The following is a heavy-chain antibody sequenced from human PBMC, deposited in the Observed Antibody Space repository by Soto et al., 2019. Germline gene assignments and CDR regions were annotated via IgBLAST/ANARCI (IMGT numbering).Heavy chain of an antibody. CDR1: GFIFIDYH. J-gene: IGHJ3*02. D-gene: IGHD6-13*01. CDR3: ARDRSSWGKRDAFDI. Sequence: PGWSVRLSCVASGFIFIDYHMSWIRQAPGKGLEWVSYISSSGSTIYYADSVKGRFTISRDNAKNSLYLQMNSLRAEDTAVYYCARDRSSWGKRDAFDIWGQGTMVTVSS. V-gene: IGHV3-11*01. CDR2: ISSSGSTI.